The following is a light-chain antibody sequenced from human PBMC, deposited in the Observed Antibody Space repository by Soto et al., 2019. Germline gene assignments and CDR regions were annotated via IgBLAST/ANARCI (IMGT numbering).Light chain of an antibody. J-gene: IGLJ1*01. CDR2: DVS. V-gene: IGLV2-14*03. CDR1: SSDVGDYDY. CDR3: SSYSSSGTLYV. Sequence: QSALTKPASVSGSPGQSINISCTGSSSDVGDYDYVAWYQQHPDKAPKLMIFDVSSRPSGVSNRFSGSKSGSTASLTLSWLQPDDEADYFCSSYSSSGTLYVFVTRTKDTVL.